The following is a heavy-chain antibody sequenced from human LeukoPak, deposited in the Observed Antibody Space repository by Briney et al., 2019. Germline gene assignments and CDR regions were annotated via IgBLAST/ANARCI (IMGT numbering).Heavy chain of an antibody. D-gene: IGHD3-10*01. CDR2: ISYDGSNK. CDR3: ARSSSGSGSDSPNFDY. J-gene: IGHJ4*02. Sequence: GRSLRLSCAASGFTFSSYGMHWVRQAPGKGLEWVAVISYDGSNKYYADSVKGRFTISRDNSKNTLYLQMNSLRAEDTAVYYCARSSSGSGSDSPNFDYWGQGTLVTVSS. CDR1: GFTFSSYG. V-gene: IGHV3-30*03.